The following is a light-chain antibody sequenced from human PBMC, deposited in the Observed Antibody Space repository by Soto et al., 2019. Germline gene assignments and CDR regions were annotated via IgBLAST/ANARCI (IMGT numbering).Light chain of an antibody. CDR2: TAS. CDR1: RGIGDR. J-gene: IGKJ1*01. Sequence: DIQMTQSPSYLSAAVGDRVTITCRASRGIGDRLAWFQQKPGKAPQFLIQTASNLQSGVPSRFSGSGSGTEFILSINGLQPEDSATYYCLQVTSFPRTFGQGTKVDIK. V-gene: IGKV1-12*01. CDR3: LQVTSFPRT.